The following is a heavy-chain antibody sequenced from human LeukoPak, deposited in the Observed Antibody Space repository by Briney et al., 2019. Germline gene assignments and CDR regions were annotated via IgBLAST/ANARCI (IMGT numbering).Heavy chain of an antibody. J-gene: IGHJ4*02. CDR1: GGSISSCDYY. D-gene: IGHD2-21*02. Sequence: SETLSLTCTVSGGSISSCDYYWSWLRQPPGQGLEWIGYIYYSGSTYYNPSLKSRATITVDTSKNQFSLKLSPVTAADTAVYYCARVQSGGGDCYPYFDYWGQGTLVTVSS. V-gene: IGHV4-30-4*08. CDR2: IYYSGST. CDR3: ARVQSGGGDCYPYFDY.